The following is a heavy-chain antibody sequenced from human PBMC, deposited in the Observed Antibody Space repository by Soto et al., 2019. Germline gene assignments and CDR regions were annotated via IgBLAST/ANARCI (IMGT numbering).Heavy chain of an antibody. CDR3: ARDPPYNWNYGYYYYGMDV. D-gene: IGHD1-7*01. Sequence: ASVKVSCKASGYTFTSYDINWVRQATGQGLEWMGWMNPNSGNTGYAQKFQGRVTMTRNTSISTAYMELSSLRSEDTAVYYCARDPPYNWNYGYYYYGMDVWGQGTTVTVSS. V-gene: IGHV1-8*01. CDR2: MNPNSGNT. CDR1: GYTFTSYD. J-gene: IGHJ6*02.